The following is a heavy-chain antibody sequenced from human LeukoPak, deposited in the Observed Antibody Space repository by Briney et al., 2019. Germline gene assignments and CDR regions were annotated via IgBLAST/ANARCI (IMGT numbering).Heavy chain of an antibody. CDR2: IYYSGST. CDR1: GGSISSYY. J-gene: IGHJ4*02. CDR3: ARHGRDYDSSGYSPLDY. V-gene: IGHV4-59*08. Sequence: SETLSLTCTVSGGSISSYYWSWIRQPSGKGLEWIGYIYYSGSTNYNPSLKSRVTISVDTSKNQFSLKLSSVTAADTAVYYCARHGRDYDSSGYSPLDYWGQGTLVTVSS. D-gene: IGHD3-22*01.